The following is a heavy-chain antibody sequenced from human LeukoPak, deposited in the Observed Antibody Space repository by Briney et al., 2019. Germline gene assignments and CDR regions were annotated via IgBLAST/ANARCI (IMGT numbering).Heavy chain of an antibody. CDR3: ARVVVAIYPFDY. V-gene: IGHV4-38-2*02. CDR2: IYHSGST. Sequence: SETLSLTCTVSGYSISSGYYWGWIRQPPGKGLEWIGSIYHSGSTYYNPSLKSRVTISVDTSKNQFSLKLSSVTAADTAVYYCARVVVAIYPFDYWGQGTLVTVSS. CDR1: GYSISSGYY. D-gene: IGHD2-15*01. J-gene: IGHJ4*02.